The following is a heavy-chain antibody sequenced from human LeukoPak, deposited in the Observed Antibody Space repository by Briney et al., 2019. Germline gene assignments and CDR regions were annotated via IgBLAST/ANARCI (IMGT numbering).Heavy chain of an antibody. V-gene: IGHV3-7*01. CDR1: GFTVSSNY. CDR2: IKQDGSEK. J-gene: IGHJ4*02. D-gene: IGHD3-16*01. CDR3: VGHSDY. Sequence: GGSLRLSCVASGFTVSSNYMSWVRQAPGKGLEWVANIKQDGSEKYYVDSVKGRFTISRDNAKNSLYLQMNSLRAEDTAVYYCVGHSDYWGQGTLVTVSS.